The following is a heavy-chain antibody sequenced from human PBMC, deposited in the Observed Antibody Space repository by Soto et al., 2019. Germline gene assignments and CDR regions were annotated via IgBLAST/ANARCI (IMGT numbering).Heavy chain of an antibody. V-gene: IGHV3-30*18. D-gene: IGHD3-10*01. CDR1: GFTFSSYG. CDR3: AKDTYLYGSGSYYNDY. J-gene: IGHJ4*02. Sequence: GGSLRLSCAASGFTFSSYGMHWVRQAPGKGLEWVAVISYDGSNKYYADSVKGRFTISRDNSKNTLYLQMNSLRAEDTVVYYCAKDTYLYGSGSYYNDYWGQGTLVTVSS. CDR2: ISYDGSNK.